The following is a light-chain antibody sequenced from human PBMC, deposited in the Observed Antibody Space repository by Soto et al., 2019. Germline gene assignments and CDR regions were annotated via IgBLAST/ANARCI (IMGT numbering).Light chain of an antibody. CDR2: LGS. CDR3: MQALQAPRT. CDR1: QSLLHSSGYIY. Sequence: DIVMTQSPLSLPVTPGEPASISCRSGQSLLHSSGYIYLDWYLQKTGQSPHLLNYLGSNRASGVHDRFSGSGSGTDFTLKISRVEHEDFGVYYCMQALQAPRTFGQGTKLEIK. J-gene: IGKJ2*01. V-gene: IGKV2-28*01.